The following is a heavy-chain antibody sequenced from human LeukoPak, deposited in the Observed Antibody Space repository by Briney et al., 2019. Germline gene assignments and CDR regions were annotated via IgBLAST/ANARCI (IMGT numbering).Heavy chain of an antibody. Sequence: GGSLRLSCAASGFTFSTYSINWVRQAPWKGLEWVSSISSSSSYISYADSLKGRFTISRDNAKNSLYLQMNSLRAEDTAVYYCARDPGVAAALYYFDYWGQGTLVTVSS. V-gene: IGHV3-21*01. CDR1: GFTFSTYS. J-gene: IGHJ4*02. CDR3: ARDPGVAAALYYFDY. D-gene: IGHD6-13*01. CDR2: ISSSSSYI.